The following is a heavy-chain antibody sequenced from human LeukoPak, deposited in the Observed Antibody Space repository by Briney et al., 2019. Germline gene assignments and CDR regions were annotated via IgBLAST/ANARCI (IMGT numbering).Heavy chain of an antibody. CDR1: GGSFSGYY. CDR2: INHSGST. D-gene: IGHD5-24*01. CDR3: ARDWGDGPNYGMDV. Sequence: SETLSLTCAVYGGSFSGYYWSWIRQPPGKGLEWIGEINHSGSTNYNPSLKSRVTISVDTSKNQFSLKLSSVTAADTAVYYCARDWGDGPNYGMDVWGQGTTVTVSS. V-gene: IGHV4-34*01. J-gene: IGHJ6*02.